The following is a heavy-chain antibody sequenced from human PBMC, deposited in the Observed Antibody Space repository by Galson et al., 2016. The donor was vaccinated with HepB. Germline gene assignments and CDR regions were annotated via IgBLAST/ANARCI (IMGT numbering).Heavy chain of an antibody. CDR3: AHSAVDTSMGPTSYYYGFDV. D-gene: IGHD5-18*01. Sequence: PALVKPTQTLTLTCTFSGFSLTTRGVGVGWIRQPPGKALEWLALIYWDDDKRYSPSLKSRLTITKDTSKNQVVLTMTSLDPVDTATYFCAHSAVDTSMGPTSYYYGFDVWGQGTTVIVSS. CDR1: GFSLTTRGVG. V-gene: IGHV2-5*02. J-gene: IGHJ6*02. CDR2: IYWDDDK.